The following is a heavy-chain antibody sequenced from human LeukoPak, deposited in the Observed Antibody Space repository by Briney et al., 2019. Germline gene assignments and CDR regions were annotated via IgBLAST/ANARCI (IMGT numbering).Heavy chain of an antibody. CDR2: INPNSGGT. CDR1: GYTFTGYY. CDR3: ARGIYGDFTLDASDI. V-gene: IGHV1-2*04. J-gene: IGHJ3*02. Sequence: ASVKVSCKASGYTFTGYYMHGVRQPPGKGLEGMGWINPNSGGTNYAQKFQGWVTMTRDTSISTAYMELSRLRSDDTAVYYCARGIYGDFTLDASDIWGQGTMVTVSS. D-gene: IGHD4-17*01.